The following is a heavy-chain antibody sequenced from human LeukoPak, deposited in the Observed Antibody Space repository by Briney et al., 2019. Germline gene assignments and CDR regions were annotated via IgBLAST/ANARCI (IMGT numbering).Heavy chain of an antibody. CDR1: GGTFISYA. CDR2: IIPIFGTA. V-gene: IGHV1-69*05. Sequence: SVKVSCKASGGTFISYAISWGRQAPGQGGEWMGGIIPIFGTANYAQKFQGRVTITTDESTSTAYMELSSLRFEDTAVYYCAREARSGWPTGDYWGQGTLVTVSS. CDR3: AREARSGWPTGDY. D-gene: IGHD6-19*01. J-gene: IGHJ4*02.